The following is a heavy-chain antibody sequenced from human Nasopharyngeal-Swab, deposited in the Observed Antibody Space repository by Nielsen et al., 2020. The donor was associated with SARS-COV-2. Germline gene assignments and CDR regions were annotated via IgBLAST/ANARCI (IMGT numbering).Heavy chain of an antibody. J-gene: IGHJ1*01. CDR3: AKDPYSSGWYGEYFQH. V-gene: IGHV3-23*01. D-gene: IGHD6-19*01. CDR2: ISGSGGST. Sequence: GESLKISCAASGFTFSSYAVSWVRQAPGKGLEWVSAISGSGGSTYYADSVKDRFTISRDNSKNTLYLQMNSLRAEDTAVYYCAKDPYSSGWYGEYFQHWGQGALVTVSS. CDR1: GFTFSSYA.